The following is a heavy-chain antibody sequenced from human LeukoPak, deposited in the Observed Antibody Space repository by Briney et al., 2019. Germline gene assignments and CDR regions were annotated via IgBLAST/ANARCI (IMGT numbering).Heavy chain of an antibody. CDR2: INHSGST. D-gene: IGHD3-10*01. Sequence: SETLSLTCAVYGGSFSGYYWSWIRQPPGKGLEWIGEINHSGSTNYNPSLKSRVTISVDTSKNQFSLKLSSVTAADTAVYYCARLVPRYGSGSQSDYWGQGTLVTVSS. V-gene: IGHV4-34*01. CDR3: ARLVPRYGSGSQSDY. CDR1: GGSFSGYY. J-gene: IGHJ4*02.